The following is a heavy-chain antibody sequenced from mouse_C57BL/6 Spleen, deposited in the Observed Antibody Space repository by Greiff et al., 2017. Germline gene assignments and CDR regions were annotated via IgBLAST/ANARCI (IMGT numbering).Heavy chain of an antibody. Sequence: EVKLVESGGDLVKPGGSLKLSCAASGFTFSSYGMSWVRQTPDKRLEWVATISSGGSYTYYPDSVKGRFTISRDNAKNTLYLQMSSLKSEDTAMYYCARRDYYYGSSHDYWGQGTTLTVSS. CDR2: ISSGGSYT. CDR3: ARRDYYYGSSHDY. CDR1: GFTFSSYG. V-gene: IGHV5-6*01. D-gene: IGHD1-1*01. J-gene: IGHJ2*01.